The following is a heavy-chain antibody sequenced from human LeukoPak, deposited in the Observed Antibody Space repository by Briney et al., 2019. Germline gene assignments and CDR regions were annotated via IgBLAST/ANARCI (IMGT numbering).Heavy chain of an antibody. CDR2: ISGNGRST. CDR3: ARDSTGDHYFDY. D-gene: IGHD7-27*01. Sequence: GGSLRLSCAASGFTFSIYAMKWVRQAPGKGLQWISTISGNGRSTYYADSVKGRFTIARDNSKNTVYLQMNSLRAEDTAVYYCARDSTGDHYFDYWGQGTLVTVSS. V-gene: IGHV3-23*01. J-gene: IGHJ4*02. CDR1: GFTFSIYA.